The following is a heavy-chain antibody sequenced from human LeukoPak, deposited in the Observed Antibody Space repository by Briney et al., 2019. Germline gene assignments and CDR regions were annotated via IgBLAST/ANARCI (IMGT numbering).Heavy chain of an antibody. Sequence: PGGSLRLSCAASGFTFSSYGMHWVRQAPGKGLEWVSFIRYDGSNEYYADSVRGRFTISRDNSKNTLYLQMNSLRAEDTAVYYCARDAWFGELLAPYYMDVWGKGTTVTISS. CDR1: GFTFSSYG. V-gene: IGHV3-30*02. CDR2: IRYDGSNE. D-gene: IGHD3-10*01. CDR3: ARDAWFGELLAPYYMDV. J-gene: IGHJ6*03.